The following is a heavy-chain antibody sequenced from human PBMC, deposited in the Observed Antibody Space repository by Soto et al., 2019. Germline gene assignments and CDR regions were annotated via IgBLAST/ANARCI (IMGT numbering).Heavy chain of an antibody. CDR2: INPNSGGT. CDR3: ARDQSPSSGWPGMDV. Sequence: ASVKVSCKASGYTFTDYYMHWVRQAPGQGLEWMGWINPNSGGTNYAQKFQGRVTMTRDTSISTAYMELHRLRSDDTAVYYCARDQSPSSGWPGMDVWGQGTTVTVSS. D-gene: IGHD6-19*01. J-gene: IGHJ6*02. V-gene: IGHV1-2*02. CDR1: GYTFTDYY.